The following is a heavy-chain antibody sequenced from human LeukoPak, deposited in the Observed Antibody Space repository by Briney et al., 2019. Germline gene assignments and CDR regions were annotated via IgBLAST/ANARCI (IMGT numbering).Heavy chain of an antibody. CDR1: GFTFSSYS. CDR2: ISSSSSYI. CDR3: ARSLRFLGREDWFDP. Sequence: GGSLRLSCAASGFTFSSYSMNWVRQAPGKGLEWVSSISSSSSYIYYADSVKGRFTISRDNAKNSLYLQMNSLRAEDTAVYYCARSLRFLGREDWFDPWGQGTLVTVSS. J-gene: IGHJ5*02. D-gene: IGHD3-3*01. V-gene: IGHV3-21*01.